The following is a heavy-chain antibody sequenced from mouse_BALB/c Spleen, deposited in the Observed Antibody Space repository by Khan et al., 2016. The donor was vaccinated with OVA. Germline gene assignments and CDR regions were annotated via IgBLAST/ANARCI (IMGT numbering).Heavy chain of an antibody. CDR2: ISYSGST. J-gene: IGHJ4*01. CDR1: GYSITSDYA. Sequence: VQLKESGPGLVKPSQSLSLTCTVTGYSITSDYAWNWIRQFPGNKLEWMGYISYSGSTSYNPSLKSRISITRDTSKNQFFLQLNSVTTEDTATYYCARWGVYYYAMDYWGQGTSVPVSS. CDR3: ARWGVYYYAMDY. V-gene: IGHV3-2*02.